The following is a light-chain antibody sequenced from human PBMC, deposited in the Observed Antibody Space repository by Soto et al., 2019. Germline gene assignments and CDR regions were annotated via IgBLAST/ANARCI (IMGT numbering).Light chain of an antibody. CDR2: GAS. J-gene: IGKJ1*01. Sequence: EIVMTQSPATLSVSPGERATLSCRASQSVSNNLAWYQQKPGQAPRLLIYGASTRATGIPARFSGSGSGTEFTLTVSSLQSEDFAFYYCQQYNTWPRTFGQRTKVEIK. CDR1: QSVSNN. CDR3: QQYNTWPRT. V-gene: IGKV3-15*01.